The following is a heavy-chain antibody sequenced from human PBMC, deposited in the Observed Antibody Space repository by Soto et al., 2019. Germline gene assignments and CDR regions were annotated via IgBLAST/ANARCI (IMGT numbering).Heavy chain of an antibody. V-gene: IGHV4-59*08. D-gene: IGHD3-10*01. CDR2: MGYNGFT. CDR1: GGPMNNYY. CDR3: ARKGFGELHGLVDV. Sequence: QVQLQESGPGLVKPSETLSLTCTISGGPMNNYYCSWFRQPRGQGLEWIGYMGYNGFTRYNPSLRSRVDISLDTAKNQFSLTLSSVTAADTALYYWARKGFGELHGLVDVWGQGITVTVSS. J-gene: IGHJ6*02.